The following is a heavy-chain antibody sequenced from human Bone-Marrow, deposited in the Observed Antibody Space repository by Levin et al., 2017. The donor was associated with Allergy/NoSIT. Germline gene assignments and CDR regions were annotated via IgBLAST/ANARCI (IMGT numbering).Heavy chain of an antibody. D-gene: IGHD3-16*02. V-gene: IGHV3-7*01. CDR2: IKQDGSEK. Sequence: GESLKISCAASGFTFSSYWMSWVRQAPGKGLEWVANIKQDGSEKYYVDSVKGRFTISRDNAKNSLYLQMNSLRAEDTAVYYCAREVIWGTYPYYYYMDVWGKGTTVTVSS. J-gene: IGHJ6*03. CDR1: GFTFSSYW. CDR3: AREVIWGTYPYYYYMDV.